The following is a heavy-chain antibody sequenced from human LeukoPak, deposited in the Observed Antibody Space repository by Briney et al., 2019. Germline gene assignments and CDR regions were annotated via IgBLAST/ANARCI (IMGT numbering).Heavy chain of an antibody. D-gene: IGHD2-15*01. CDR3: ATSRVVVVVAAPPYYFDH. J-gene: IGHJ4*02. CDR2: ISGSGNTT. V-gene: IGHV3-23*01. CDR1: GLSFSSYA. Sequence: QPGVSLRLSCAASGLSFSSYALKWVRQAPGKGLEWVSTISGSGNTTSYAASGRGRFTISRDNSKHTLYLQMNSLSTEDTAVYYCATSRVVVVVAAPPYYFDHWGQGTLVTVSS.